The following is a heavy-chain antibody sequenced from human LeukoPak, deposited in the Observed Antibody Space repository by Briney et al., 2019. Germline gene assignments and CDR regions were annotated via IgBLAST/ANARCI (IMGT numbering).Heavy chain of an antibody. Sequence: SSETLSLTCAVYGGSFSGYYWSWIRQPPGKGLEWIGEINHSGSTNYNPSLKSRVTISVDTSKNQFSPKLSSVTAADTAVYYCARGHVPAANFDYWGQGTLVTVSS. CDR3: ARGHVPAANFDY. J-gene: IGHJ4*02. CDR1: GGSFSGYY. D-gene: IGHD2-2*01. V-gene: IGHV4-34*01. CDR2: INHSGST.